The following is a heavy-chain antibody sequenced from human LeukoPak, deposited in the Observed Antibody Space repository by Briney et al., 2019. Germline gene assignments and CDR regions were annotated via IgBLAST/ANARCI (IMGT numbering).Heavy chain of an antibody. CDR1: GFPFSSYA. CDR2: ICDSGGST. V-gene: IGHV3-23*01. D-gene: IGHD6-19*01. CDR3: AKVGYSSGWFRGNYYFDY. Sequence: GVPLRLSCGPSGFPFSSYAMSWVRQAPGKGLEGVSDICDSGGSTYYADSVKGRFTISRDNSKNTLYLQMNSLRAEDTAVYYCAKVGYSSGWFRGNYYFDYWGQGTLVTVSS. J-gene: IGHJ4*02.